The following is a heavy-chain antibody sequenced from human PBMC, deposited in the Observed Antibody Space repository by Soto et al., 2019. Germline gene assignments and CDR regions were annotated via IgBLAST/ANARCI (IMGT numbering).Heavy chain of an antibody. CDR2: IYYSGST. V-gene: IGHV4-30-4*01. CDR3: ATLPPRIVAVLLPIPT. CDR1: GGSISSGDYY. D-gene: IGHD2-2*02. J-gene: IGHJ5*02. Sequence: PSETLSLTCTVSGGSISSGDYYWSWIRQPPGKGLEWIGYIYYSGSTYYNPSLKSRVTISVDTSKNQFSLKLSSVTAADTAVYYCATLPPRIVAVLLPIPTWGRGTLVTVSS.